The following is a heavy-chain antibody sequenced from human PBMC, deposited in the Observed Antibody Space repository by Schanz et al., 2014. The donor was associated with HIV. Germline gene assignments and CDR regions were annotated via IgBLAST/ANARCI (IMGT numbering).Heavy chain of an antibody. J-gene: IGHJ2*01. Sequence: QVQLVESGGGLVEPGGSLRLSCEASGFIFNGYYLTWIRQAPGKGLEWVSSIDSDGESKFYTDSVEGRFTVSRDNAKNSLFLQMNSLRAEDTAVYYCALSRPSGYGGSWYFDLWGRGTLVAVSS. CDR2: IDSDGESK. D-gene: IGHD2-15*01. CDR1: GFIFNGYY. V-gene: IGHV3-11*01. CDR3: ALSRPSGYGGSWYFDL.